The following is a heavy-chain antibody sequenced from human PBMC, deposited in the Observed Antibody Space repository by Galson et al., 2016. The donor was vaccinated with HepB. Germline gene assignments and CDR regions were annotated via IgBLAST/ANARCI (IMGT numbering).Heavy chain of an antibody. J-gene: IGHJ4*02. V-gene: IGHV4-31*03. Sequence: TLSLTCTVSGGSISSGGDYWSWIRQHPGKGLEWIGYIYYSGSTYYNPSPRSRVTISADTSKNQFSLKLSSVTAADTAVYYCASWGYSSSRYSDYWGQGTLVTVSS. CDR2: IYYSGST. D-gene: IGHD6-13*01. CDR1: GGSISSGGDY. CDR3: ASWGYSSSRYSDY.